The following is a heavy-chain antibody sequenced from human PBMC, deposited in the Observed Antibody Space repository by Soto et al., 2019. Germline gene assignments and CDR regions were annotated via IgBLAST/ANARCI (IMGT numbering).Heavy chain of an antibody. D-gene: IGHD6-6*01. CDR2: INDDGSFT. J-gene: IGHJ3*02. CDR3: TRPRSKSSSGFDI. CDR1: GFAFSYHW. V-gene: IGHV3-74*01. Sequence: EVQLVESGGGLAQPGGSVRLSCEASGFAFSYHWMHWVRQAPGQGLEGVSRINDDGSFTTYAESVKGRFTMSRDNAKNTVYLQMNSLRIEDTALSYCTRPRSKSSSGFDIWGRGTMVTVSS.